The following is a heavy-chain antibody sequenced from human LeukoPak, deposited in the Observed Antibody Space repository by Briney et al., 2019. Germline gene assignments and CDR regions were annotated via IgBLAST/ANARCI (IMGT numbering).Heavy chain of an antibody. Sequence: PGGSLRLSCAASGFTFSSYAMSWVRQAPGKGLEWVSAISGSGGSTYYADSVKGRFTISRDKSNNTLYLQMNSLRAEDTAVYYCAKPRGLAIVGAHFDYWGQGTLVTVSS. J-gene: IGHJ4*02. CDR2: ISGSGGST. CDR1: GFTFSSYA. D-gene: IGHD1-26*01. CDR3: AKPRGLAIVGAHFDY. V-gene: IGHV3-23*01.